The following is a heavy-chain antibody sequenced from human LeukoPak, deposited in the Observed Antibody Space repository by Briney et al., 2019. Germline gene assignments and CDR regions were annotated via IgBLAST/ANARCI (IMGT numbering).Heavy chain of an antibody. D-gene: IGHD3-3*01. V-gene: IGHV4-38-2*01. CDR2: IYTSEST. CDR3: ARATVFGVAIRDY. CDR1: GYSISSGYY. J-gene: IGHJ4*02. Sequence: SETLSLTCAVSGYSISSGYYWGWIRQPPGKGLEWIGSIYTSESTKYNPSLKSRVTMSVDTPKNQLSLKLRSVTAADTAVYYCARATVFGVAIRDYWGQGTLVTVSS.